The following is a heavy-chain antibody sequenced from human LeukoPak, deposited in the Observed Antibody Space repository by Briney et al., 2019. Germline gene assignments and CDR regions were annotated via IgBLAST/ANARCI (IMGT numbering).Heavy chain of an antibody. Sequence: PGGSLRLSCADSGFTFSSYSMNWVRQAPGKGLEWVSSISSSSSYIYYADSVKGRFTISRDNAKNSLYLQMNSLRAEDTAVYYCARTTYCGGDCYPNGGFDYWGQGTLVTVSS. V-gene: IGHV3-21*01. CDR1: GFTFSSYS. CDR3: ARTTYCGGDCYPNGGFDY. J-gene: IGHJ4*02. D-gene: IGHD2-21*02. CDR2: ISSSSSYI.